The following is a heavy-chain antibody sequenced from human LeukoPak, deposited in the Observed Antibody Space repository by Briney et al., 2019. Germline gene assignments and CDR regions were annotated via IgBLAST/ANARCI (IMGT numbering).Heavy chain of an antibody. Sequence: SETLSLTSTVSGGSISNSFWNWIRQPPGKGLEWIGHIYYTGSPRYNPSLTSRVTISVDTSSNQFSLTLHSVTAADTAVYYGARRLRAESDASPDNWIGPWGQGALVTVSS. CDR2: IYYTGSP. J-gene: IGHJ5*02. V-gene: IGHV4-59*08. CDR1: GGSISNSF. CDR3: ARRLRAESDASPDNWIGP. D-gene: IGHD3-16*01.